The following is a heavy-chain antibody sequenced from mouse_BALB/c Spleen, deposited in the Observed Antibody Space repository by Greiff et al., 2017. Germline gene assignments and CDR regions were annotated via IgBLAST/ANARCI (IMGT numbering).Heavy chain of an antibody. CDR1: GFSLTSYG. J-gene: IGHJ4*01. CDR2: IWAGGST. CDR3: ARFITTATGAMDY. D-gene: IGHD1-2*01. Sequence: VMLVESGPGLVAPSQSLSITCTVSGFSLTSYGVHWVRQPPGKGLEWLGVIWAGGSTNYNSALMSRLSISKDNSKSQVFLKMNSLQTDDTAMYYCARFITTATGAMDYWGQGTSVTVSS. V-gene: IGHV2-9*02.